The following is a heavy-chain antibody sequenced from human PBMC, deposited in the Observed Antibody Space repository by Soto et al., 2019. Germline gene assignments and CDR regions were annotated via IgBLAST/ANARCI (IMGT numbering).Heavy chain of an antibody. CDR3: TRDASRDSSARGWFDP. CDR2: INQDGSEK. CDR1: GLPFSTYW. Sequence: GGSLRLSCAASGLPFSTYWMSWVRQAPGKGLEWVANINQDGSEKYYTDALRGRFTISRDNAKNSLHLQMNSLRAEDTAVYYCTRDASRDSSARGWFDPWGPGTLVTVSS. J-gene: IGHJ5*02. V-gene: IGHV3-7*01. D-gene: IGHD6-13*01.